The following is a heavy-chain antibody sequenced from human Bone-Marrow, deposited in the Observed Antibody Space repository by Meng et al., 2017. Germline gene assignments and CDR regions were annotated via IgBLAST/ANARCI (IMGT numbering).Heavy chain of an antibody. CDR1: GYTFTSYD. V-gene: IGHV1-18*01. CDR2: INTYRGTA. J-gene: IGHJ5*02. CDR3: ARVARVVAAAGTGGWFDP. Sequence: ASVKVSCKASGYTFTSYDINWVRQATGQGLEWMGWINTYRGTANYAPKVQGRVTMTTDTSTTTAYMELSRLRSDDTAVYYCARVARVVAAAGTGGWFDPWGQGTLVTVSS. D-gene: IGHD6-13*01.